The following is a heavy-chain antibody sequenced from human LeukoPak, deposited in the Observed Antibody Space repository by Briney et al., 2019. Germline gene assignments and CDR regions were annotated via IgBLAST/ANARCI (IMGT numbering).Heavy chain of an antibody. CDR2: IIPIFGTA. Sequence: SVKVSCKASGGTSSSYAISWVRQAPGQGLEWMGGIIPIFGTANYAQKLQGRVTITADKSTSTAYMELSSLRSEDTAVYYCARVGIGYCSGGSCYYFDYWGQGTLVTVSS. V-gene: IGHV1-69*06. D-gene: IGHD2-15*01. CDR3: ARVGIGYCSGGSCYYFDY. J-gene: IGHJ4*02. CDR1: GGTSSSYA.